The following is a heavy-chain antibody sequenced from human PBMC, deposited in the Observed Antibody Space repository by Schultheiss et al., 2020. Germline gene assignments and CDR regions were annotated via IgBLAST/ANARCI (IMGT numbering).Heavy chain of an antibody. Sequence: GGSLRLSCAASGFTFGDYAMSWVRQAPGKGLEWVSSVSTSGGSTFYADSVRGRFTISRDNAKTSLYLQMSSLRAEDTAVYYCATLSSTSSDFDYWGQGTLVTVSS. D-gene: IGHD3-10*01. CDR3: ATLSSTSSDFDY. CDR1: GFTFGDYA. J-gene: IGHJ4*02. CDR2: VSTSGGST. V-gene: IGHV3-21*01.